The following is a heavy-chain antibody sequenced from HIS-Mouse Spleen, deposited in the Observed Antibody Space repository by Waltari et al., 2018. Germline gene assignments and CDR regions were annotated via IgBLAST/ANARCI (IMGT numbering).Heavy chain of an antibody. CDR2: ISAYTGST. CDR1: GYTFTSYG. J-gene: IGHJ3*02. Sequence: QVQLVQSGAEVKKPGASGKVCCKASGYTFTSYGISWVRQAPGQGLEWMGWISAYTGSTNYAQKLKGIVTMTTDTSTSTAYMELRSLRSDDTAVYYCARGYDFWSGSNAFDIWGQGTMVTVSS. V-gene: IGHV1-18*01. D-gene: IGHD3-3*01. CDR3: ARGYDFWSGSNAFDI.